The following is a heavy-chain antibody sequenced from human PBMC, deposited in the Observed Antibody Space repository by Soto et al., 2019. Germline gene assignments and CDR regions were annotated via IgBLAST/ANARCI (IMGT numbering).Heavy chain of an antibody. CDR1: GGSISSGDYY. CDR3: ARRRWFGDTFHI. CDR2: IYYSGNT. J-gene: IGHJ3*02. V-gene: IGHV4-39*01. D-gene: IGHD3-10*01. Sequence: QLQLQESGPGLVKPSETLSLTCTVSGGSISSGDYYWGWIRRPPGKGLEYIGNIYYSGNTYYNPSHTIRVIISAHTSMNQSSVRLRSVTAAGTAVYYCARRRWFGDTFHIWAQGAMVTVSS.